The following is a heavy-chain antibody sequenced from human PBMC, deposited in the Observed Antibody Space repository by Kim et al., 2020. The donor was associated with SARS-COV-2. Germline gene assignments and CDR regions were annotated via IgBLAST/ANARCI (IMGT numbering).Heavy chain of an antibody. Sequence: SETLSLTCTVSGGSISSSSYYWGWIRQPPGQGLEWIGSIYYTGSTQYNPSLKSRVTISVDTSKNQFPLRLSSVTAADTAVYYCARRGVAGAPSPYGMDVWGQGTTATVSS. D-gene: IGHD1-26*01. CDR1: GGSISSSSYY. V-gene: IGHV4-39*01. CDR3: ARRGVAGAPSPYGMDV. CDR2: IYYTGST. J-gene: IGHJ6*02.